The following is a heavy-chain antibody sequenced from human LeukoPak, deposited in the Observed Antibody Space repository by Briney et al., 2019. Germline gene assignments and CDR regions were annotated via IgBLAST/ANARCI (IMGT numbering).Heavy chain of an antibody. CDR2: IWYDGSNK. D-gene: IGHD2-21*02. Sequence: PGRSLRLSCGASGFTFSSYVMHWVRQAPGKGLEWVAVIWYDGSNKYYADSVKGRFTISRDSSKNTLFLQMNSLRAEDTAVYYCARDPDMTDWGQGTLVTVSS. CDR3: ARDPDMTD. CDR1: GFTFSSYV. J-gene: IGHJ4*02. V-gene: IGHV3-33*01.